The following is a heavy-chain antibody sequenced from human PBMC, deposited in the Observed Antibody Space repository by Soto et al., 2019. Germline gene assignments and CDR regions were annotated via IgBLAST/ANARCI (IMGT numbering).Heavy chain of an antibody. J-gene: IGHJ4*02. V-gene: IGHV1-8*01. CDR2: LNPRNGQT. CDR1: GYNFSTYY. CDR3: AREADTSMVDY. D-gene: IGHD5-18*01. Sequence: QVQLVQSGAEVKKPGASVKVSCQTSGYNFSTYYFNWVRQAAGQGPEWMGWLNPRNGQTGYVQKFRGRISMTRDTFIATVYLELSRLTSEDTAIYYWAREADTSMVDYWGQGTLGTVSS.